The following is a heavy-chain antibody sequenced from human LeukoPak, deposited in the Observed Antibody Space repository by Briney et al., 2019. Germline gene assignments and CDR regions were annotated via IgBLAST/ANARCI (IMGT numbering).Heavy chain of an antibody. J-gene: IGHJ4*02. Sequence: GGSLRLSCAASGFTFDDYAMHWVRQAPGKGLEWVANTKEDGSGSSYVDSVKGRFTISRDNAKNSLYLQMNSLRAEDTAVYYCAKGGVVGTRYYFDSWGQGTLVTVSS. V-gene: IGHV3-7*01. CDR3: AKGGVVGTRYYFDS. CDR1: GFTFDDYA. D-gene: IGHD2-15*01. CDR2: TKEDGSGS.